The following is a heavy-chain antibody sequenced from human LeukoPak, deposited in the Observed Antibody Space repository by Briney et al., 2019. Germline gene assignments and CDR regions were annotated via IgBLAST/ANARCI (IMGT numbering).Heavy chain of an antibody. J-gene: IGHJ4*02. CDR2: ISSSSSTI. CDR3: ARAYLVSSGWTGSGNQPPDY. V-gene: IGHV3-48*01. D-gene: IGHD6-19*01. CDR1: GFTFSRNW. Sequence: PGGSLRLSCAASGFTFSRNWMNWVRQAPGKGLEWVSYISSSSSTIYYADSVKGRFTISRDNAKNSLYLQMNSLRAEDTAVYYCARAYLVSSGWTGSGNQPPDYWGQGTLVTVSS.